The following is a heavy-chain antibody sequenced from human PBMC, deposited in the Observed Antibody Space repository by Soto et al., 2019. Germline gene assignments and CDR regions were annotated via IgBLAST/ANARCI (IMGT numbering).Heavy chain of an antibody. CDR3: ARTKRLRYLDWLHAAFDI. J-gene: IGHJ3*02. CDR1: GFTFSSYG. D-gene: IGHD3-9*01. Sequence: PGGSLRLSCAASGFTFSSYGMHWVRQAPGKGLEWVAVISYDGSNKYYADSVKGRFTISRDNSKNTLYLQMNSLRAEDTAVYYCARTKRLRYLDWLHAAFDIWGQGTMVTVSS. V-gene: IGHV3-30*03. CDR2: ISYDGSNK.